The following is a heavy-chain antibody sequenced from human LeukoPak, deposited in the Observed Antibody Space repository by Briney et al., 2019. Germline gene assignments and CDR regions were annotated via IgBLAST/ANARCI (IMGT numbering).Heavy chain of an antibody. Sequence: GGSLRLSCAASGFTFSSYGMHWVRQAPGKGLEWVAVIWYDGSNKYYVDSVKGRFTISRDNSKNTLYLQMNSLRAEDTAVYYCARGAYGSGTYHDFDIWGQGTMVTVSS. J-gene: IGHJ3*02. CDR2: IWYDGSNK. CDR1: GFTFSSYG. CDR3: ARGAYGSGTYHDFDI. D-gene: IGHD3-10*01. V-gene: IGHV3-33*01.